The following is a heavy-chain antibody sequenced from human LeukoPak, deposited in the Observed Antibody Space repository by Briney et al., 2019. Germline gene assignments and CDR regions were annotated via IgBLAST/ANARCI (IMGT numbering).Heavy chain of an antibody. Sequence: PSETLSLTCTVSGGSISSYYWNWIRQPPGKGLEWIGYIYYSGSTKYNPSLKSRVTISVDTSKNQFSLKLSSVTAADTAVYYCARDDGVVVAAPFDYWGQGTLVTVSS. CDR3: ARDDGVVVAAPFDY. CDR1: GGSISSYY. D-gene: IGHD2-15*01. CDR2: IYYSGST. J-gene: IGHJ4*02. V-gene: IGHV4-59*01.